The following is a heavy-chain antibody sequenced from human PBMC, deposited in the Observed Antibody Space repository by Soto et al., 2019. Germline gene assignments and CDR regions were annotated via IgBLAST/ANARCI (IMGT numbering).Heavy chain of an antibody. CDR1: EFTFSTYA. CDR2: ISGSGGGT. J-gene: IGHJ4*02. Sequence: GGSLRLSCAASEFTFSTYAMSWVRQAPGKGLEWVSGISGSGGGTYYADSAKGRFTISRDNSKNTVYLQMNSLRAEDTAVYYCAKPHRDVYSTAFFYHWGQGTLVTVS. V-gene: IGHV3-23*01. CDR3: AKPHRDVYSTAFFYH. D-gene: IGHD4-4*01.